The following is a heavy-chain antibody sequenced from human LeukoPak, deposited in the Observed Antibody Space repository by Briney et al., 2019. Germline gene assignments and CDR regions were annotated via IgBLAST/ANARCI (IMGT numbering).Heavy chain of an antibody. J-gene: IGHJ6*02. Sequence: PGGSLRLSCAASGFTVSSNYMSWVRQAPGKGLEWVSVIYSGGSTYYADSVKGRFTISRDNSKNTLYLQMNSLRAEDTAVYYCARDSVGYPPYYYYGMDVWGQGTTVTVSS. D-gene: IGHD2-15*01. V-gene: IGHV3-66*02. CDR1: GFTVSSNY. CDR3: ARDSVGYPPYYYYGMDV. CDR2: IYSGGST.